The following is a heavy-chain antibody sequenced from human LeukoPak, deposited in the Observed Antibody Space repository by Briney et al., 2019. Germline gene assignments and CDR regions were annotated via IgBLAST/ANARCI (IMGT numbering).Heavy chain of an antibody. CDR2: ISGSGGST. CDR1: GFTFSSYA. CDR3: AKVKAAAGTVPHYYHGMDV. J-gene: IGHJ6*02. D-gene: IGHD6-13*01. V-gene: IGHV3-23*01. Sequence: GGSLRLSCAASGFTFSSYAMSWVRQAPGKGLEWVSAISGSGGSTYYADSVKGRFTISRDNSKNTLYLQMNSLRAEDTAVYYCAKVKAAAGTVPHYYHGMDVWGQGTTVTVSS.